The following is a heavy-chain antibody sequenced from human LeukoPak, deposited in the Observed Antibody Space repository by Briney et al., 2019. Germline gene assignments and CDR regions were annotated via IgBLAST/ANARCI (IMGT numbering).Heavy chain of an antibody. CDR1: GFTFSSYW. Sequence: PGGSLRLSCAASGFTFSSYWMSWVRQAPGKGLEWVANIKQDGSEKYYVDSVKGRFTISRDNSKHSLYLQMNSPGAEDTAVYYCAREVGGSAYWGGDCYSDWFDPWGQGTLVTVSS. CDR3: AREVGGSAYWGGDCYSDWFDP. J-gene: IGHJ5*02. V-gene: IGHV3-7*01. D-gene: IGHD2-21*02. CDR2: IKQDGSEK.